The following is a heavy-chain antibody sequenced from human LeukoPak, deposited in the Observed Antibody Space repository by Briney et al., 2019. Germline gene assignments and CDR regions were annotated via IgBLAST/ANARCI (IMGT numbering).Heavy chain of an antibody. CDR1: GYSISSGYY. Sequence: PSETLSLTCTVSGYSISSGYYWGWIRQPPGKGLEWIGSIYYSGSTYYNPSLKSRVTISVDTSKNQFSLKLSSVTAADTAVYYCASDLERRFDYWGQGTLVTVSS. V-gene: IGHV4-38-2*02. D-gene: IGHD1-1*01. J-gene: IGHJ4*02. CDR3: ASDLERRFDY. CDR2: IYYSGST.